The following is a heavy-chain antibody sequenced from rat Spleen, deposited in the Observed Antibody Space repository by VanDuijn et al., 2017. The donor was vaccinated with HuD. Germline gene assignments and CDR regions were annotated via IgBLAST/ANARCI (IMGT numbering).Heavy chain of an antibody. J-gene: IGHJ2*01. CDR2: IWAGGGT. D-gene: IGHD1-6*01. CDR1: GFSPTSYH. Sequence: QVQLKESGPGLVQPSQTLSLTCTVSGFSPTSYHVSWVRQPPGKSPLWMGTIWAGGGTNYNTAVQSRLSISRDTSKSQVFLNMNSLQPEDTGTYYCARHDYTYSFDYWGQGVMVTVSS. V-gene: IGHV2-72*01. CDR3: ARHDYTYSFDY.